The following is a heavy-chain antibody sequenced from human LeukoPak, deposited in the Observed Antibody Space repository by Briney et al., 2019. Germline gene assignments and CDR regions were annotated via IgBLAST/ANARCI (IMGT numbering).Heavy chain of an antibody. J-gene: IGHJ4*02. CDR3: ARSLYNSGWYIDY. CDR2: LYSGGST. D-gene: IGHD6-19*01. CDR1: GFAVSSNY. V-gene: IGHV3-66*01. Sequence: PGGSLRLSCAASGFAVSSNYMNWVRQAPGKGLEWVSVLYSGGSTYYADSVKGRFTISRDNSKNILYLQMNFLRAEDTSVYYCARSLYNSGWYIDYWGQGTLVTVSS.